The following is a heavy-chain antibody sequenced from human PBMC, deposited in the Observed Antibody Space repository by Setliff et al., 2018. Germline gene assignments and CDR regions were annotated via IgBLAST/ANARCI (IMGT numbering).Heavy chain of an antibody. D-gene: IGHD3-3*01. J-gene: IGHJ6*03. CDR3: AREFTRYYNFWSAHRYYMDV. V-gene: IGHV1-3*01. Sequence: ASVKVSCKASGYTFTSYAMHWVRQAPGQRLEWMEWINAGNGNTKYSQKFQGRVTITRDTSASTAYMELSSLRSEDTAVYYCAREFTRYYNFWSAHRYYMDVWGKGTTVTVSS. CDR1: GYTFTSYA. CDR2: INAGNGNT.